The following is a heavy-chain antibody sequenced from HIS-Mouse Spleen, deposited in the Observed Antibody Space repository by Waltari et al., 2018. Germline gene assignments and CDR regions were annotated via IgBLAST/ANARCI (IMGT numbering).Heavy chain of an antibody. V-gene: IGHV4-39*01. CDR2: IYYSVGT. J-gene: IGHJ3*02. CDR1: GGSISSSSYY. D-gene: IGHD2-15*01. CDR3: AINSQFDCSGGSCYAFDI. Sequence: QLQLQESGPGLVKPSETLSLTCTVSGGSISSSSYYWGWIRQPPGKGLVWIGSIYYSVGTNYSPSLKSPVTISLDTSKNQFSLKLSSVTAADTAVYCCAINSQFDCSGGSCYAFDIWGQGTMVTVSS.